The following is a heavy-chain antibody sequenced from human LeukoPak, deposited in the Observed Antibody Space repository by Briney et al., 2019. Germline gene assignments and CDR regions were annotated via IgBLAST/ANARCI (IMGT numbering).Heavy chain of an antibody. J-gene: IGHJ3*02. V-gene: IGHV3-74*01. CDR2: INNDGSIT. CDR1: EFTISRYW. CDR3: ARVWNTTPRSGFDI. D-gene: IGHD1/OR15-1a*01. Sequence: GGSLRLSCAASEFTISRYWMHWVRQAPGKGLVWVSNINNDGSITTYADSVKGRFTISRDNVKNTLFLQMNSLGAEDTALYYCARVWNTTPRSGFDIWGLGTMVTVSS.